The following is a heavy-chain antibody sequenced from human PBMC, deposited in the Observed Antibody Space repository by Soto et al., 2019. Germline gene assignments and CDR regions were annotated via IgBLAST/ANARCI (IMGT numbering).Heavy chain of an antibody. CDR2: IFPRDSDT. J-gene: IGHJ6*02. CDR1: GYTCSNHG. Sequence: XESLKVSCQFSGYTCSNHGINLVRLVPGKGLEWMGIIFPRDSDTRYSPSLQGQVIISVDKSTNTAYLQWTRLTASDTAIYYCAKSIEGGPMDVWGQGTTVTSP. D-gene: IGHD1-26*01. CDR3: AKSIEGGPMDV. V-gene: IGHV5-51*01.